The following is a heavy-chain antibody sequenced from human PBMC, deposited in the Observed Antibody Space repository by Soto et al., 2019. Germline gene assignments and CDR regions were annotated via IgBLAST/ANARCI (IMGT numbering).Heavy chain of an antibody. CDR3: AREGYYSGAWTYSPPRYYGMDV. D-gene: IGHD2-21*01. CDR2: ISDYNGNT. V-gene: IGHV1-18*01. J-gene: IGHJ6*02. Sequence: ASVKVSCKASGYTFSSYGLSWVRQAPGQGLEWMGWISDYNGNTHYAQKFQGRVIMTTDTSTRTAYMELRSLRSDDTAVYFCAREGYYSGAWTYSPPRYYGMDVWGQGTTVPV. CDR1: GYTFSSYG.